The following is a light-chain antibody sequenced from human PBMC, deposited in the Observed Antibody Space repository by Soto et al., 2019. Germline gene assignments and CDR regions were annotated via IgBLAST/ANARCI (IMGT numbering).Light chain of an antibody. Sequence: DIQMTQSPSTLSASIGDRVTLTCRASQSLTGRLAWYQQKPGRPPKLLIYDASNLETGVPSRFSGSGSGTDFTFTISSLQPEDIATYYCQQYDNLPFTFGPGTKVDIK. V-gene: IGKV1-33*01. J-gene: IGKJ3*01. CDR1: QSLTGR. CDR2: DAS. CDR3: QQYDNLPFT.